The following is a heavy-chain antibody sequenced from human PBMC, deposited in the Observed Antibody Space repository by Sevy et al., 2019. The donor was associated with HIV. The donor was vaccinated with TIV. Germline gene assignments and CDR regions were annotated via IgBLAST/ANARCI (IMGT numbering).Heavy chain of an antibody. J-gene: IGHJ4*02. CDR1: GFTFSSYG. CDR2: IWYDGSNK. D-gene: IGHD1-26*01. CDR3: ANGAFFLYQTEIVGASRAFDY. Sequence: GGSLRLSCAASGFTFSSYGMHWVRQAPGKGLEWVAVIWYDGSNKYYADSVKGRFTISRDNSKNTLYLQMNSLRAEDTAVYYCANGAFFLYQTEIVGASRAFDYWGQRTLVTVSS. V-gene: IGHV3-33*06.